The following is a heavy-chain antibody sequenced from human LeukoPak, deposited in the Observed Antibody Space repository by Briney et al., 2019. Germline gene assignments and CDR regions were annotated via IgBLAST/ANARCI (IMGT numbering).Heavy chain of an antibody. V-gene: IGHV4-4*07. J-gene: IGHJ4*02. CDR1: GGSISSYY. CDR2: IYTSGST. D-gene: IGHD6-13*01. Sequence: SETLSLTCTVSGGSISSYYWSWIRQPAGRGLEWIVRIYTSGSTNYNPSLKSRVTMSVDTSKNQFSLKLSSVTAADTAVYYCARDLGAAAGTVVFDYWGQGTLVTVSS. CDR3: ARDLGAAAGTVVFDY.